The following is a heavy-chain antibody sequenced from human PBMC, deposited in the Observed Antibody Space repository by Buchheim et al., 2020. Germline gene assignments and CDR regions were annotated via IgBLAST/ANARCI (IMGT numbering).Heavy chain of an antibody. J-gene: IGHJ5*02. CDR2: ISSSGGVI. CDR3: ARDDFSSCGGDCSSGWFDP. V-gene: IGHV3-11*01. D-gene: IGHD2-21*01. CDR1: GFTFSDYY. Sequence: VQLLESGGGLVKPGGSLRLSCAASGFTFSDYYMSWIRQAPGKGLEWISYISSSGGVIYYADSVKGRFTISRDNTKNSLYLQMNSLRAEDTAVYYCARDDFSSCGGDCSSGWFDPWGQGTL.